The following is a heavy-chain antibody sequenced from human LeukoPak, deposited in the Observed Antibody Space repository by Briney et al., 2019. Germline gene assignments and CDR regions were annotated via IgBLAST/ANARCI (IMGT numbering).Heavy chain of an antibody. CDR1: GFTFSTYG. J-gene: IGHJ5*02. D-gene: IGHD3-10*01. Sequence: GGSLRLSCAASGFTFSTYGMSWVRQAPGKGLEWVSGINWNGGSTGYADSVKGRFTISRDNAKNSLYLQMNSLRAEDTAVYYCARGSYLARYGSGTYRFGPRGLDPWGQGTLVTVSS. V-gene: IGHV3-20*04. CDR2: INWNGGST. CDR3: ARGSYLARYGSGTYRFGPRGLDP.